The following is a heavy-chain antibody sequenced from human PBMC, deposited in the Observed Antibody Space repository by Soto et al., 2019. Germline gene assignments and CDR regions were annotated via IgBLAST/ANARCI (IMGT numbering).Heavy chain of an antibody. D-gene: IGHD6-19*01. J-gene: IGHJ5*02. CDR2: ISSSGSTI. V-gene: IGHV3-11*01. Sequence: SLSCAASGFTVSDYYMSWIRQAPGKGLEWVSYISSSGSTIYYADSVKGRFTISRDNAKNSLYLQMNSLRAEDTAVYYCAREFIAVARRNWFDPWGQATLVTLSS. CDR3: AREFIAVARRNWFDP. CDR1: GFTVSDYY.